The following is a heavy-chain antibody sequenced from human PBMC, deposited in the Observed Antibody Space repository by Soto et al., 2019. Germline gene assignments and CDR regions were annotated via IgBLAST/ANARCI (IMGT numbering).Heavy chain of an antibody. D-gene: IGHD3-3*01. Sequence: SETLSHTCTFSGGSISSGGYYWSWIRQHPGKGLEWIGYIYYNGSTYYNPSLKSRVIISVDTSKNQFSLKLSSVTAADTAVYHCAREPDFWSRGTVVTVSS. V-gene: IGHV4-31*03. J-gene: IGHJ4*02. CDR1: GGSISSGGYY. CDR2: IYYNGST. CDR3: AREPDF.